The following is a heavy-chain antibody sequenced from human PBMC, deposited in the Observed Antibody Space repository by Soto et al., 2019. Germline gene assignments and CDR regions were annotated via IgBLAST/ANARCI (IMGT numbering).Heavy chain of an antibody. CDR1: GFTFSSCW. J-gene: IGHJ4*02. Sequence: GGSLRLSCAASGFTFSSCWMSWVRQAPGKGLEWVANIKQDGSEKYYVDSVKGRFTISRDNAKNSLYLQMNSLGAEDTAAYYCASLGSYSSSCPGYWGQGTMVTVYS. V-gene: IGHV3-7*03. CDR2: IKQDGSEK. D-gene: IGHD6-13*01. CDR3: ASLGSYSSSCPGY.